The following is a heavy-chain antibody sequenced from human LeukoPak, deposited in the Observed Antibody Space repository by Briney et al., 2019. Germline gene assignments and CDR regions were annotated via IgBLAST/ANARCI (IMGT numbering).Heavy chain of an antibody. D-gene: IGHD5-18*01. CDR1: GFTFSDYY. J-gene: IGHJ6*02. V-gene: IGHV3-11*01. Sequence: GGSLSLSCAASGFTFSDYYMSWIRQAPGKGLEWVSYISSSGSTIYYADSVKGRFTISRDNAKNSLYLQMNSLRAEDTAVYYCAGGVDTAMGPPYYYYGMDVWGQGTTVTVSS. CDR2: ISSSGSTI. CDR3: AGGVDTAMGPPYYYYGMDV.